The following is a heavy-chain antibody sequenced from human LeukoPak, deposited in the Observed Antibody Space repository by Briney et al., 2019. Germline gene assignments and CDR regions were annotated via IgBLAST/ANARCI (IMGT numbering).Heavy chain of an antibody. J-gene: IGHJ4*02. CDR3: ARDHSPPATSVGTTYYFDY. D-gene: IGHD1-1*01. Sequence: ASVKVSCKASGYTFTTYHMRWVRQAPGQGLEWMGIINPSGGSATYAQRFRGRVTMTSDTSTGTVYMELRSLTSEDTAMYYCARDHSPPATSVGTTYYFDYWGQGTLVTVSS. V-gene: IGHV1-46*01. CDR2: INPSGGSA. CDR1: GYTFTTYH.